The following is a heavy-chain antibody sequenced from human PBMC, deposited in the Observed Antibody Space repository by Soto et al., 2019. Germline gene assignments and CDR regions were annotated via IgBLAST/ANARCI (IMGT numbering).Heavy chain of an antibody. CDR3: ASRESSRWYIHGMDV. CDR2: IIPIFGTA. CDR1: GGTFSSYA. D-gene: IGHD6-13*01. V-gene: IGHV1-69*06. Sequence: QVQLVQSGAEVKKPGSSVKVSCKASGGTFSSYAISWVRQAPGQGLEWMGGIIPIFGTANYAQKFQGRVTITADKSTSKAYMELSSLRSEATAVYYCASRESSRWYIHGMDVWGQGTTVTVSS. J-gene: IGHJ6*02.